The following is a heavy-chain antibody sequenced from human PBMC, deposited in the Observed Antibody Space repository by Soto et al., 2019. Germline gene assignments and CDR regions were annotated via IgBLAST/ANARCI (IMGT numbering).Heavy chain of an antibody. J-gene: IGHJ6*02. V-gene: IGHV1-69*01. CDR1: GGPFSSYA. CDR3: ARVQRPAAGAYGMDV. Sequence: QVQLVQSGAEVKKPGSSVKVSCKASGGPFSSYAISWVRQTPGQGLEWMGGIIPIFGTANYAQKCQGRVTITADESTSTANMALSSLRSEDTAVYYCARVQRPAAGAYGMDVWGQGTTVTDS. D-gene: IGHD6-13*01. CDR2: IIPIFGTA.